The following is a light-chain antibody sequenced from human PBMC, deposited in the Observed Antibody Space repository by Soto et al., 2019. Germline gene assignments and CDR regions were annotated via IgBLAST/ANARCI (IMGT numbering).Light chain of an antibody. V-gene: IGLV2-14*01. J-gene: IGLJ2*01. CDR3: SSYTTIKTVV. CDR2: EVS. CDR1: SSDVGGYKH. Sequence: QSALTQPASVSGSPGQSITISCTGTSSDVGGYKHVSWFQHHPGKAPKLIIFEVSNRPSGISDRFSGFKSANTAYLTISGVQPEDEADYHCSSYTTIKTVVFGGGTKLTVL.